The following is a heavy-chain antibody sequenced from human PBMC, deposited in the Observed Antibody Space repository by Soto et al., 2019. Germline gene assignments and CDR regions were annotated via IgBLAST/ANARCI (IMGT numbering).Heavy chain of an antibody. CDR1: GFSFSTYG. V-gene: IGHV3-30*18. Sequence: PGGSLRLSCAASGFSFSTYGMHWVRQAPEKELEKVAFISNDGSNKYYAESVKGRFTISRDNSKNTAYLQMSSLRPEDTAVYFCVKGEYYYDGSAYYPFDYWGQGRMVTVSS. J-gene: IGHJ4*02. CDR2: ISNDGSNK. D-gene: IGHD3-22*01. CDR3: VKGEYYYDGSAYYPFDY.